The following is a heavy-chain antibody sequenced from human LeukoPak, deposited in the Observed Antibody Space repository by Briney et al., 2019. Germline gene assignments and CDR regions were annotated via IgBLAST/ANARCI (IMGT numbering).Heavy chain of an antibody. Sequence: GGSLRLSCAASGFTFSSYAMSWVRQAPGKGLEWVSAISASGGSTYYADSVKGRFTISRDNSKNTLYLQMNSLRAENTAVYYCAKVVGAIFGVVDYWGRGTLVTVSS. CDR1: GFTFSSYA. CDR2: ISASGGST. CDR3: AKVVGAIFGVVDY. D-gene: IGHD3-3*01. J-gene: IGHJ4*02. V-gene: IGHV3-23*01.